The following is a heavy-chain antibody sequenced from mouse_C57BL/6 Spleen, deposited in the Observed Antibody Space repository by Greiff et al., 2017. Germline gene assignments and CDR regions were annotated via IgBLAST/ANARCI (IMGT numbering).Heavy chain of an antibody. CDR1: GYTFTSYW. CDR3: AFYYDYEAWFAY. D-gene: IGHD2-4*01. CDR2: INPSNGGT. Sequence: VQLQQPGTELVKPGASVKLSCKASGYTFTSYWMHWVKQRPGQGLVWIGNINPSNGGTHYNENFKSKATLTVDKSSSTAYMQLSSLTSDDSAVYYCAFYYDYEAWFAYWSQGTLVTVSA. V-gene: IGHV1-53*01. J-gene: IGHJ3*01.